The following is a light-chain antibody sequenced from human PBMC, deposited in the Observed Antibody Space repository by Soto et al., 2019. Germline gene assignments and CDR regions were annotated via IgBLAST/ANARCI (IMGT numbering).Light chain of an antibody. V-gene: IGKV1-33*01. J-gene: IGKJ5*01. CDR2: DAS. CDR3: QQYENLPT. CDR1: QNINNY. Sequence: IKMAQHSSALCACIACIVTITFQACQNINNYLDWYQQKPGRAPKLLIYDASNLEAGVPSRFRGSGSGTDFTFTISRLQTEDIATYYCQQYENLPTFGQGTRLEI.